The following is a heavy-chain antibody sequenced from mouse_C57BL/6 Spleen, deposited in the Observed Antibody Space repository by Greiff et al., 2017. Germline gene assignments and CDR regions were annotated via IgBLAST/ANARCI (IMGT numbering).Heavy chain of an antibody. D-gene: IGHD3-2*02. J-gene: IGHJ2*01. V-gene: IGHV1-82*01. CDR3: ARETAQATWGYFDY. Sequence: QVQLKESGPELVKPGASVKISCKASGYAFSSSWMNWVKQRPGKGLEWIGRIYPGDGDTNYNGKFKGKATLTADKSSSTAYMQLSSLTSEDSAVYFCARETAQATWGYFDYWGQGTTLTVSS. CDR2: IYPGDGDT. CDR1: GYAFSSSW.